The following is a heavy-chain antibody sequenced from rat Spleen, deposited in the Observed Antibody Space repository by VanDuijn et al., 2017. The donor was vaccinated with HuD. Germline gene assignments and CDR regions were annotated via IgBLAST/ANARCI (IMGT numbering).Heavy chain of an antibody. Sequence: EVQLVESGGGLVQPGRSLKLSCAASGFTFSNYGMHWIRQAPTKGLEWVASISPRGGRTYYRDSVKGRFTISRDNAKSTLYLQMDSLRSEDTATYYCATPAGSSGDYWGQGVMVTVSS. CDR1: GFTFSNYG. CDR2: ISPRGGRT. D-gene: IGHD5-1*01. CDR3: ATPAGSSGDY. J-gene: IGHJ2*01. V-gene: IGHV5-19*01.